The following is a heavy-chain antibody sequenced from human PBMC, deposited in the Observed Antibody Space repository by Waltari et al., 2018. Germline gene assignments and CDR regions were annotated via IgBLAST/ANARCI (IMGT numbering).Heavy chain of an antibody. V-gene: IGHV4-39*07. CDR3: ARYRYGTANDY. CDR2: IYYSGST. CDR1: GGSISSSSYY. D-gene: IGHD6-25*01. J-gene: IGHJ4*02. Sequence: QLQLQESGPGLVKPSETLSLTCTVSGGSISSSSYYWGWIRQPPGKGLEWIGSIYYSGSTYYNPSLKSRVTISVDTSKNQFSLKLSSVTAADTAVYYCARYRYGTANDYWGQGTLVTVSS.